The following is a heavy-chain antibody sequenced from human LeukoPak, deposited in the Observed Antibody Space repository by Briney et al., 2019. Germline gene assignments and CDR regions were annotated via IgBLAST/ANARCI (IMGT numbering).Heavy chain of an antibody. CDR3: ATASSGSYPFDY. D-gene: IGHD3-10*01. Sequence: ASVKVSCKASGYTFTSHAMHWVRQAPGQRLEWMGWINAGNGNTKYSQKFQGRVTITRDTSASTAYMELSSLRSEDTAVYYCATASSGSYPFDYWGQGTLVTVSS. CDR1: GYTFTSHA. J-gene: IGHJ4*02. CDR2: INAGNGNT. V-gene: IGHV1-3*01.